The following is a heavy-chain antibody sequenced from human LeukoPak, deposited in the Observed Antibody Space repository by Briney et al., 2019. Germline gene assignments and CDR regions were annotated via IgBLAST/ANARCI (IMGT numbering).Heavy chain of an antibody. D-gene: IGHD6-13*01. CDR2: ISAYNGNT. Sequence: ASVKVSCKASGYTFTSYGISWVRQAPAQGLEWMGWISAYNGNTNYAQKLQGRVTMTTDTSTSTAYMALRSLRSDDTAVYDCARGMGGSSSFPYWFDRWGQGALVTVSS. V-gene: IGHV1-18*01. J-gene: IGHJ5*02. CDR3: ARGMGGSSSFPYWFDR. CDR1: GYTFTSYG.